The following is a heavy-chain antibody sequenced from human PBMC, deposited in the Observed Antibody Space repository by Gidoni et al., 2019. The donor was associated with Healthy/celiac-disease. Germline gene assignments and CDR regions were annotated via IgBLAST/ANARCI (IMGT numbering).Heavy chain of an antibody. D-gene: IGHD6-13*01. Sequence: QVTLKESGPVLVKPTETLTLPCTVSGFSLSNARMGVSWIRQPPGKALEWLAHIFSNDEKSYSTSLKSRLTISKDTSKSQVVLTMTNMDPVDTATYYCARMSASSRGPSLFDYWGQGTLVTVSS. CDR1: GFSLSNARMG. J-gene: IGHJ4*02. CDR2: IFSNDEK. V-gene: IGHV2-26*01. CDR3: ARMSASSRGPSLFDY.